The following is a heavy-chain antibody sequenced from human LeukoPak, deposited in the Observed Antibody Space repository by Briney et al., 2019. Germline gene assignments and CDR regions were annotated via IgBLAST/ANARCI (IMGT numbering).Heavy chain of an antibody. J-gene: IGHJ5*02. V-gene: IGHV3-11*01. Sequence: KAGGSLRLSCAASGFKFRDYYMSWIRQAPGKGLEWISYITMSGSVIQYSSSVKGRFTTSRDNARNSLYLQMNSLRADDTAVYYCARGGWSRGWFDPWGQGTLVTVSS. CDR1: GFKFRDYY. CDR2: ITMSGSVI. CDR3: ARGGWSRGWFDP. D-gene: IGHD6-19*01.